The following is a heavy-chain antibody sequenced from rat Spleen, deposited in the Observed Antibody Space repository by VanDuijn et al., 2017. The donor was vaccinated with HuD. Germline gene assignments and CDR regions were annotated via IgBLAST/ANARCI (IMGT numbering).Heavy chain of an antibody. CDR3: ARHRPYSHNYVGVMDA. V-gene: IGHV5-7*01. Sequence: EVQLVESGGGLVQPGRSMKLSCAASGFTFNDYYMAWVRQAPTKGLEWVATFSYDGSSTYYRDSVKGRFTISRENAKSTLYLQMDSLRSEDTATYYCARHRPYSHNYVGVMDAGGQGASVTVSS. CDR1: GFTFNDYY. CDR2: FSYDGSST. D-gene: IGHD1-5*01. J-gene: IGHJ4*01.